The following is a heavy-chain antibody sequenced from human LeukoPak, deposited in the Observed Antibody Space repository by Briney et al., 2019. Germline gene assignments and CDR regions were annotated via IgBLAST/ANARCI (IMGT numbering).Heavy chain of an antibody. Sequence: SETLSLTCTVSGGSISSYYSSWIRQPPGKGLEWIGYIYYSGSTNYNPSLKSRVTISVDTSKNQFSLKLSSVTAADTAVYYCASFPAAIMGYNWFDPWGQGTLVTVSS. D-gene: IGHD2-2*02. J-gene: IGHJ5*02. CDR1: GGSISSYY. V-gene: IGHV4-59*01. CDR3: ASFPAAIMGYNWFDP. CDR2: IYYSGST.